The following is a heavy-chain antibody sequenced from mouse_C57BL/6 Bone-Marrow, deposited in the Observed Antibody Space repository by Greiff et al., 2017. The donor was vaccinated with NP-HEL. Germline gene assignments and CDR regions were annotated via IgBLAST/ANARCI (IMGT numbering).Heavy chain of an antibody. V-gene: IGHV3-6*01. CDR3: ARGEDYYGSSYGWYFDV. CDR2: ISYDGSN. J-gene: IGHJ1*03. D-gene: IGHD1-1*01. Sequence: EVKLQESGPGLVKPSQSLSLTCSVTGYSITSGYYWYWIRQFPGNNLEWMGYISYDGSNNYNPSLKNRNSITRDTSKNQFFLKLNSVTTEDTATYYGARGEDYYGSSYGWYFDVWGTGTTVTVSS. CDR1: GYSITSGYY.